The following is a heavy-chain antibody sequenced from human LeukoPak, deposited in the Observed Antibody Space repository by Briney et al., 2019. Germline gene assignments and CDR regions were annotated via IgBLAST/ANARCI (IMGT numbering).Heavy chain of an antibody. CDR2: IIPIFGTA. J-gene: IGHJ5*02. Sequence: SVKVSCKASGGTFSSYAISWVRQVPGQGLEWMGGIIPIFGTANYAQKFQGRVTITTDESTSTAYMELSSLRSEDTAVYYCARTPALAVAGNGYWFDPWGQGTLVTVSS. CDR3: ARTPALAVAGNGYWFDP. CDR1: GGTFSSYA. D-gene: IGHD6-13*01. V-gene: IGHV1-69*05.